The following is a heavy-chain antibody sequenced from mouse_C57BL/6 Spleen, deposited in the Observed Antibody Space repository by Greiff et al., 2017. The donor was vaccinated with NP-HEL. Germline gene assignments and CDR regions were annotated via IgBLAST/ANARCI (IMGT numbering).Heavy chain of an antibody. Sequence: VQLQESGPELVKPGASVKISCKASGYAFSSSWMNWVKQRPGKGLEWIGRIYPGDGDTNYNGKFKGKATLTADKSSSTAYMQLSSLTSEDSAVYFCARWGYYAPWYVDVWGTGTTVTVSS. CDR1: GYAFSSSW. CDR3: ARWGYYAPWYVDV. V-gene: IGHV1-82*01. CDR2: IYPGDGDT. J-gene: IGHJ1*03. D-gene: IGHD1-1*02.